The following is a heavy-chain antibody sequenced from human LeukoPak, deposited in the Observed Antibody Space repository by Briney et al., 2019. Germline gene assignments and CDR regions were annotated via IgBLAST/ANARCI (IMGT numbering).Heavy chain of an antibody. CDR2: IYYSGST. V-gene: IGHV4-39*05. CDR1: GGSISSSSYY. J-gene: IGHJ4*02. Sequence: SSETPSLTCTVSGGSISSSSYYWGWIRQPPGKGLEWIGSIYYSGSTYYNPSLKSRVTISVDTSKNQFSLKLSSVTAADTAVYYCALSSYYDFWSGYFPDYWGQGTLVTVSS. CDR3: ALSSYYDFWSGYFPDY. D-gene: IGHD3-3*01.